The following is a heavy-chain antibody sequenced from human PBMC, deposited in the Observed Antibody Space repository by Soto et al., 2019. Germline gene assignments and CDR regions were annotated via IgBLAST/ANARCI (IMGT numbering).Heavy chain of an antibody. CDR1: GFTFSSYD. CDR2: IGTAGDT. CDR3: ARGSYRPYYDFWSGYYTYPWFDP. Sequence: GSLRLSCAASGFTFSSYDMHWVRQATGKGLEWVSAIGTAGDTYYPGSVKGRFTISRENAKNSLYLQMNSLRAGDTAVYYCARGSYRPYYDFWSGYYTYPWFDPWGQGTLVTVSS. D-gene: IGHD3-3*01. V-gene: IGHV3-13*01. J-gene: IGHJ5*02.